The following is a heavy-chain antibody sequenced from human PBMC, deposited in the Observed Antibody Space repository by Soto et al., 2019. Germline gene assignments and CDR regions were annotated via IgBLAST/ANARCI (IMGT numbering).Heavy chain of an antibody. Sequence: PSETLSLTCAVYGGSFSGYYWSWIRQPPGKGLEWIGEINHSGSTNYNPSLKSRVTISVDTSKNQFSLKLNSVTAADTAVYYCAARDYDFWSGYYKGWFDPWGQGTLVTVSS. CDR2: INHSGST. J-gene: IGHJ5*02. D-gene: IGHD3-3*01. V-gene: IGHV4-34*01. CDR3: AARDYDFWSGYYKGWFDP. CDR1: GGSFSGYY.